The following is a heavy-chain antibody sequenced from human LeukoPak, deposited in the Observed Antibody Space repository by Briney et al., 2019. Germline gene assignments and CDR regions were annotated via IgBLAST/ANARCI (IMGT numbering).Heavy chain of an antibody. Sequence: GGSLRLSCAASGFTFSSYAMSWVRQAPGKGLEWVSAISGSGSSTYYADSVKGRFTISRGNSENTLYLQMNSLRAEDTAVYYCAKDVDCSGGSCQRHFDYWGQGTLVTVSS. CDR1: GFTFSSYA. CDR2: ISGSGSST. D-gene: IGHD2-15*01. CDR3: AKDVDCSGGSCQRHFDY. J-gene: IGHJ4*02. V-gene: IGHV3-23*01.